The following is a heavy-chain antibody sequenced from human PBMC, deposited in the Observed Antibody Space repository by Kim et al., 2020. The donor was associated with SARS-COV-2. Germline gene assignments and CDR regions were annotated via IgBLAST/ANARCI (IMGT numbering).Heavy chain of an antibody. CDR3: AIRVHGDEGTGENWFDP. Sequence: ASVKVSCKASGYTFTSYGISWVRQAPGQGLEWMGCISAYNGNTNYAQKLQGRVTMTTDTSTSTAYMELRSLRSDDTAVYYCAIRVHGDEGTGENWFDPWGQGTLVTVSS. CDR2: ISAYNGNT. J-gene: IGHJ5*02. V-gene: IGHV1-18*01. CDR1: GYTFTSYG. D-gene: IGHD4-17*01.